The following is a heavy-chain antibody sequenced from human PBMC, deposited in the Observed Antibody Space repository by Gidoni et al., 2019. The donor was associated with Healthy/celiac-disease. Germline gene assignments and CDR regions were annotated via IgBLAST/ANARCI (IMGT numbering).Heavy chain of an antibody. CDR1: GFTFSGSA. CDR2: IRSKANSYAT. CDR3: RVGSGRDDAFDI. V-gene: IGHV3-73*01. D-gene: IGHD3-10*01. J-gene: IGHJ3*02. Sequence: EVQLVESGGGLVQPGGSLKLSCAASGFTFSGSAMHWVRQASGKGLEWVGRIRSKANSYATAYAASVKGRFTISRDDSKNTAYLQMNSLKTEDTAVYYCRVGSGRDDAFDIWGQGTMVTVSS.